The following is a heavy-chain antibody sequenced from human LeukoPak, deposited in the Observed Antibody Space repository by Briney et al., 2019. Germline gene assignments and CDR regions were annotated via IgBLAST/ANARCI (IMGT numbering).Heavy chain of an antibody. CDR1: GYTFTSYG. Sequence: ASVKVSCKASGYTFTSYGISWVRQAPGQGLEWVGWISASNGNANYAQKLQGRVTMTTDTSTSTAYMELRSLRSDDTAVYYCARDYGDYVTPNWFDPWGQGTLVTVSS. D-gene: IGHD4-17*01. CDR2: ISASNGNA. V-gene: IGHV1-18*01. J-gene: IGHJ5*02. CDR3: ARDYGDYVTPNWFDP.